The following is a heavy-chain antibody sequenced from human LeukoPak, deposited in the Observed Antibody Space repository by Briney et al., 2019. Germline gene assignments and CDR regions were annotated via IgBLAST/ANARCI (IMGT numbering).Heavy chain of an antibody. J-gene: IGHJ6*03. CDR1: GFTFSTYS. Sequence: GGSLRLSCAASGFTFSTYSMNWVRQAPGKGLEWVSYISSSSSTIYYADSVKGRFTISRDNAKNSLYLQMNSLRAEDTAVYYCARVLSYYYCMDVWGKGTTVTVSS. V-gene: IGHV3-48*01. CDR3: ARVLSYYYCMDV. CDR2: ISSSSSTI.